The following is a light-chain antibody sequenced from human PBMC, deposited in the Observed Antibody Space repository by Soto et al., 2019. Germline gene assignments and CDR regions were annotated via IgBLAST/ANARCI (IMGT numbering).Light chain of an antibody. V-gene: IGKV3-15*01. CDR3: QQYGSSGIT. Sequence: EIVLTQSPATLSVSPGDRVTLSCRASQSVDINLAWYQQRPGQAPRLLVYGASTKATDMPGRFSGRGSGTEFTLTINNLQSEDFAVYYCQQYGSSGITFGQGTRLEIK. CDR1: QSVDIN. J-gene: IGKJ5*01. CDR2: GAS.